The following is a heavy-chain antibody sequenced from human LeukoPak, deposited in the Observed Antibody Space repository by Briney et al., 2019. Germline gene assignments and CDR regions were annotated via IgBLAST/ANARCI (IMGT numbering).Heavy chain of an antibody. CDR1: GFTFTSSA. CDR2: ISGRSGTT. V-gene: IGHV3-23*01. D-gene: IGHD3-22*01. J-gene: IGHJ4*02. CDR3: ARVLRGYDSSAYYYDYFDY. Sequence: GGTLRLSCVASGFTFTSSAMSWVRQAPGKGLEWVSAISGRSGTTYYADSVKGRFTISRDNSKNTLYLQMNSLRAEDTAVYYCARVLRGYDSSAYYYDYFDYWGQGTLVTVSS.